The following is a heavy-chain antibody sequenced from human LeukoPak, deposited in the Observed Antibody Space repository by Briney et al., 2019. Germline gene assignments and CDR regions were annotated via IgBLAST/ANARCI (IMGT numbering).Heavy chain of an antibody. CDR1: GGSISSYY. CDR3: ARGGISTSLDY. Sequence: SGTLSLTCTVSGGSISSYYWSWIRQPAGKGLEWIGRIYSSGSTNYNPSLKSPVTLSVDTSKNQFPLKLTSVTAADTAVYYCARGGISTSLDYWGQGILVTVSS. CDR2: IYSSGST. J-gene: IGHJ4*02. V-gene: IGHV4-4*07. D-gene: IGHD2-2*01.